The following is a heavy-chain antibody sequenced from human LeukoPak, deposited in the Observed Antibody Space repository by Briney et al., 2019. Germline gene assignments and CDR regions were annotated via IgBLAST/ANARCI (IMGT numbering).Heavy chain of an antibody. J-gene: IGHJ6*02. CDR1: GYSFTDYY. CDR3: ARVRSLPYGMDV. V-gene: IGHV1-2*02. Sequence: ASVKVSCKTSGYSFTDYYMHWVRQAPGQGLEWMGWINPNNGGTSSAQKFQGRVTMTRDTSITTVYMELSRLRSDDTAVYYCARVRSLPYGMDVWGQGTTVTVSS. D-gene: IGHD5/OR15-5a*01. CDR2: INPNNGGT.